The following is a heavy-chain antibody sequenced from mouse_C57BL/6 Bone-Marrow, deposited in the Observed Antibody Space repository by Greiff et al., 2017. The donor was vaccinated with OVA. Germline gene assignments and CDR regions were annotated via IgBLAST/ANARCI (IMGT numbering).Heavy chain of an antibody. CDR2: IYPGSGST. V-gene: IGHV1-55*01. CDR3: ARGEGIYYYGGFDV. D-gene: IGHD1-1*01. Sequence: QVQLQQPGAELVKPGASVKLSCKASGYTFTSYWITWVKQRPGQGLEWIGDIYPGSGSTNYNEKFKSKATLTVDTSSSTAYMQHSSLTSEDSAVYYCARGEGIYYYGGFDVWGTGTTVTVSA. J-gene: IGHJ1*03. CDR1: GYTFTSYW.